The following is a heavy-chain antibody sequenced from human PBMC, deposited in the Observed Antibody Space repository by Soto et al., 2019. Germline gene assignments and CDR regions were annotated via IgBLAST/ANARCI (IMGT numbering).Heavy chain of an antibody. CDR2: IYYSGST. CDR3: ARGNWNYFDY. J-gene: IGHJ4*02. Sequence: SETLSLTCTVSGGSISSSSYYWGWIRQPPGKGLEWIGSIYYSGSTYYNPSLKSRVTISEDTSKNQFSLKLSSVTAADTAVYYCARGNWNYFDYWGQGTLVTVSS. V-gene: IGHV4-39*01. CDR1: GGSISSSSYY. D-gene: IGHD1-1*01.